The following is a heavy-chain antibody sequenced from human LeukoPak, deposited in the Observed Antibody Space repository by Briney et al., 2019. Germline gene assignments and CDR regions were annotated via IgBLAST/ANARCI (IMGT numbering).Heavy chain of an antibody. Sequence: GGSLILSCAASGFTFSSYIMSWVRQAPGKGLEWVSLIGGSGDSTYYADSVKGRFTISRDNSKNTLYLRMNSLRADDTAVYYCAKEGPGGGGYFDDWGQGTLVTVSS. V-gene: IGHV3-23*01. D-gene: IGHD3-16*01. CDR2: IGGSGDST. J-gene: IGHJ4*02. CDR1: GFTFSSYI. CDR3: AKEGPGGGGYFDD.